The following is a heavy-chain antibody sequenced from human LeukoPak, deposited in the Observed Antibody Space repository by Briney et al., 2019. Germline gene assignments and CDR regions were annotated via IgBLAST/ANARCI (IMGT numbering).Heavy chain of an antibody. D-gene: IGHD3-3*01. CDR3: ATDAGGYYDFWSGRYAFDI. CDR1: GYTLTELS. Sequence: ASVKVSCKVSGYTLTELSMHWVRQAPGKGLEWVGGFDPGDGETIYAQKFQGRVTMTEDTSTDTAYMELSSLRSEDTAVYYCATDAGGYYDFWSGRYAFDIWGQGTMVTVSS. V-gene: IGHV1-24*01. J-gene: IGHJ3*02. CDR2: FDPGDGET.